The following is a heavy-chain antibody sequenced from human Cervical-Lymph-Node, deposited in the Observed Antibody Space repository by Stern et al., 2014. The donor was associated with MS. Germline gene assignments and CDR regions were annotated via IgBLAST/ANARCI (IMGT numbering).Heavy chain of an antibody. CDR1: GFTFDDYA. CDR3: AKDISSGWNGGYFQH. J-gene: IGHJ1*01. CDR2: IKWNSERT. D-gene: IGHD6-19*01. Sequence: VQLVESGGGLVQPGRSLRLSCAASGFTFDDYAMHWVRQAPGKGLEWVSAIKWNSERTAYADSVKGRFTISRDNAKNSLYLQMSSLRAEDTALYYCAKDISSGWNGGYFQHWGQGTLVTVSS. V-gene: IGHV3-9*01.